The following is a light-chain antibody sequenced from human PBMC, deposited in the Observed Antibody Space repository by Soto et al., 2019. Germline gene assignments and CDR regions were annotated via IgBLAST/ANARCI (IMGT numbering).Light chain of an antibody. CDR3: QQYSHWPPWT. V-gene: IGKV3D-15*01. CDR2: GAS. CDR1: QSVSTN. J-gene: IGKJ1*01. Sequence: IVMTQSPATLSVSPGQRATLSCRASQSVSTNLAWYQQKPGQAPRLLIYGASTRATGIPARFSGSGSGTEFTLTISGLQSDDFAVYYCQQYSHWPPWTFGQGTRV.